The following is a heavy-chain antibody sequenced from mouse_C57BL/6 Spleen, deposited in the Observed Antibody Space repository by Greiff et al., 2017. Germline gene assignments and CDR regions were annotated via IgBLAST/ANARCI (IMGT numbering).Heavy chain of an antibody. CDR2: INPYNGGT. CDR1: GYTFTDYY. CDR3: APIYYEYDGAMDY. Sequence: VQLQQSGPVLVKPGASVKMSCKASGYTFTDYYMNWVKQSHGKSLEWIGVINPYNGGTSYNQKFKGKATLTVDKSASTAYMELNSLTSEDSAVYYCAPIYYEYDGAMDYWGQGTSVTVSS. J-gene: IGHJ4*01. D-gene: IGHD2-4*01. V-gene: IGHV1-19*01.